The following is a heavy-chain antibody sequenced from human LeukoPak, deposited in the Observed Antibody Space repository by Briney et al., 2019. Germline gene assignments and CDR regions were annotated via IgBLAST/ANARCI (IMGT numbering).Heavy chain of an antibody. CDR1: GGPFSGYY. D-gene: IGHD6-19*01. V-gene: IGHV4-34*01. J-gene: IGHJ1*01. CDR3: ARVHPRGSGWYRRYFQH. Sequence: SETLSLTCAAYGGPFSGYYWSWIRQPPGKGLEWIGEINHSGSTNYNPSLKSRVTISVDTSKNQFSLKLSSVTAADTAVYYCARVHPRGSGWYRRYFQHWGQGTLVTVSS. CDR2: INHSGST.